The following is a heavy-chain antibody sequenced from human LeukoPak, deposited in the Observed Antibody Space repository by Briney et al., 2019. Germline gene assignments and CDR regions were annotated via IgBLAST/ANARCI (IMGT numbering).Heavy chain of an antibody. V-gene: IGHV3-7*01. CDR2: IKQDGSEK. D-gene: IGHD3-22*01. J-gene: IGHJ5*02. CDR1: GFTFSSYW. Sequence: GGSLRLSCVASGFTFSSYWMSWVRQAPGKGLEWVANIKQDGSEKYYVDSVKGRFTITRDNAKNSLYLQMNSLRAEDTAVYYCARTVRGRYYDSSGYPDHWGQGTLVTVSS. CDR3: ARTVRGRYYDSSGYPDH.